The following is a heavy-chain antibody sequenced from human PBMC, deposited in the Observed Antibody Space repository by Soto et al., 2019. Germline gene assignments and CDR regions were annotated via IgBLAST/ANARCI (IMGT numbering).Heavy chain of an antibody. D-gene: IGHD2-15*01. J-gene: IGHJ3*02. Sequence: PGGSLRLSCAASGFTFSSYAMSWVRPAPGKGLEWVSAISGSGGSTYYADSVKGRFTISRDNSKNTLYLQMNSLRAEDTAVYYCAKWKPAEDIVVVVAADAFDIWGQGTMVTVSS. CDR2: ISGSGGST. CDR3: AKWKPAEDIVVVVAADAFDI. V-gene: IGHV3-23*01. CDR1: GFTFSSYA.